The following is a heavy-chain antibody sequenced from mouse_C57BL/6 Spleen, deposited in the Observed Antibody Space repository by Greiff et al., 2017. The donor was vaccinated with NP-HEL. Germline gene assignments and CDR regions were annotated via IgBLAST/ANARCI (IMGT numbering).Heavy chain of an antibody. D-gene: IGHD2-2*01. J-gene: IGHJ2*01. V-gene: IGHV6-3*01. CDR1: GFTFSNYW. Sequence: EVKLQESGGGLVQPGGSMKLSCVASGFTFSNYWMNWVRQSPEKGLEWVAQIRLKSDNYATHYAESVKGRFTISRDDSKSSVYLQMNNLRAEDTGIYYCTSMVTRGYFDYWGQGTTLTVSS. CDR3: TSMVTRGYFDY. CDR2: IRLKSDNYAT.